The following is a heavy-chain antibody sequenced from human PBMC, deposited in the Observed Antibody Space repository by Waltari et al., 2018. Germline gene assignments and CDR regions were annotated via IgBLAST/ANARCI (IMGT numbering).Heavy chain of an antibody. CDR1: GFTFSSYA. V-gene: IGHV3-23*01. J-gene: IGHJ1*01. CDR2: IGASGSPT. CDR3: ARCRTGYYLDFQH. Sequence: EVQLLESGGGLVQPGGSLRLSCAASGFTFSSYAMNWVRQATGKGREWVSVIGASGSPTYYADSGKGRFTISRDNAKNPLYLQMNSLRAEDTAVYYCARCRTGYYLDFQHWGQGTLVTVSS. D-gene: IGHD3-9*01.